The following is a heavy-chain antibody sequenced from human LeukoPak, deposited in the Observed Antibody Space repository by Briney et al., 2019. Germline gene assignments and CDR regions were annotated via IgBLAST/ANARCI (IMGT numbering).Heavy chain of an antibody. CDR3: ARDPNPYCSSTSCYAALGGVDI. CDR2: INPSGSST. Sequence: ASVKVSCKASGYSFTSHYMHWVRQAPGQGLEWMGLINPSGSSTLYAQKFQGRVTMTRDMSTTTDYMELSSLRSDDTAVYYCARDPNPYCSSTSCYAALGGVDIWGQGTMVTVSS. V-gene: IGHV1-46*01. D-gene: IGHD2-2*01. CDR1: GYSFTSHY. J-gene: IGHJ3*02.